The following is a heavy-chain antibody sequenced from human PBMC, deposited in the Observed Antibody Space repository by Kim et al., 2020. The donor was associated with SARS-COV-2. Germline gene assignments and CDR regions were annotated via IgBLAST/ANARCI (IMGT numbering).Heavy chain of an antibody. CDR3: AGLGIEGGP. V-gene: IGHV3-30*04. D-gene: IGHD3-16*01. J-gene: IGHJ5*02. Sequence: GGSLRLSCAASGFTFSTYAMHWVRQAPGKGLEWVAVISYDGSNKYYGDSVKGRFTISRDNSRNTLYLQMNSLRVEDTAVYYCAGLGIEGGPWGQGTLVTVSS. CDR2: ISYDGSNK. CDR1: GFTFSTYA.